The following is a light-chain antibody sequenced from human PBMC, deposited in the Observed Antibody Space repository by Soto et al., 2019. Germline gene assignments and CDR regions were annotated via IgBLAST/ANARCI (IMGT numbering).Light chain of an antibody. CDR2: GTS. CDR3: QQRSKT. J-gene: IGKJ5*01. V-gene: IGKV3-15*01. CDR1: QSFSSN. Sequence: ELAMTQSPASLSVSPGERATLSCRASQSFSSNVAWYQQKPGQAPRLLIYGTSTRVTGIPARFSGSGSGTEFTLTISSLQSEDFGLYYCQQRSKTFGQGTRLEIK.